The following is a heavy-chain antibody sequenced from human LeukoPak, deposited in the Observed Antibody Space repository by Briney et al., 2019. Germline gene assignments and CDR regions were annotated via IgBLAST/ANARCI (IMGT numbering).Heavy chain of an antibody. D-gene: IGHD2-15*01. V-gene: IGHV3-33*01. CDR2: IWYDGSNK. CDR1: GFTFSSYG. J-gene: IGHJ4*02. Sequence: GGSLRLSCAASGFTFSSYGMHWVRQAPGKGLEWVAVIWYDGSNKYYADSVKGRFTTSRDNSKNTLYLQMNSLRAEDTAVYYCARDRDRTLRYCSGGSCYAFDYWGQGTLVTVSS. CDR3: ARDRDRTLRYCSGGSCYAFDY.